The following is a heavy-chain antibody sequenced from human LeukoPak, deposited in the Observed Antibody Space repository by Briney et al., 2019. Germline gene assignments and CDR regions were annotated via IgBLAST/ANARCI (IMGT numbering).Heavy chain of an antibody. CDR1: GFSFSSYA. CDR3: AKAGSYWDFDY. V-gene: IGHV3-23*01. D-gene: IGHD1-26*01. J-gene: IGHJ4*02. Sequence: GGSLRLSCAASGFSFSSYAMSWVRQAPGKGLEWVSAISRSSGNTYYADSVKGRFTISRDNSKNTLYVQMNSLRAEDTAVYYCAKAGSYWDFDYWGQGTLVTVSS. CDR2: ISRSSGNT.